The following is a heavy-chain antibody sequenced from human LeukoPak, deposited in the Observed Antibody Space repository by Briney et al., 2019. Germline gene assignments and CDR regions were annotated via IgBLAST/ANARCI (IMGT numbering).Heavy chain of an antibody. CDR1: GYSISSGYY. V-gene: IGHV4-38-2*01. D-gene: IGHD2-21*01. CDR3: VRLVVDSRGIKEVAVEN. Sequence: PSETLSLTCAVSGYSISSGYYWGWIRQPPGRGLEWIGSIYHSGSTYYNPSLKSRVTISVDTSKKQFSLKLTSVTAADTAVYYCVRLVVDSRGIKEVAVENWGQGTLVTVSS. J-gene: IGHJ4*02. CDR2: IYHSGST.